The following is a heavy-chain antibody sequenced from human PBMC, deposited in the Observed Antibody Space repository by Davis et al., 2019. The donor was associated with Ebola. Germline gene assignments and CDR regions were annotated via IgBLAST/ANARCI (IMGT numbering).Heavy chain of an antibody. V-gene: IGHV3-53*01. J-gene: IGHJ6*02. CDR1: WFHHSTSY. CDR3: AKDLSFVVVPAAIPLSWYYYGMDV. D-gene: IGHD2-2*01. CDR2: MYSGYST. Sequence: GSLIPPRPSLWFHHSTSYMRRLRQAPVQGLEWVSVMYSGYSTYYAVSVKGRFTISRDNSKNTLYLQMNSLRAEDTAVYHCAKDLSFVVVPAAIPLSWYYYGMDVWGLGTTVTVYS.